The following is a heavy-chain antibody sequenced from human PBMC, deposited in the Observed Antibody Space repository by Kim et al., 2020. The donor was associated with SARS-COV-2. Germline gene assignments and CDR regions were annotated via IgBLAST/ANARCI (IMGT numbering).Heavy chain of an antibody. J-gene: IGHJ4*02. Sequence: YTPSLMSRVTISVDTSKNQFSLKLSSVTAADTAVYYCAREGYSSSWVVDYWGQGTLVTVSS. D-gene: IGHD6-13*01. CDR3: AREGYSSSWVVDY. V-gene: IGHV4-59*01.